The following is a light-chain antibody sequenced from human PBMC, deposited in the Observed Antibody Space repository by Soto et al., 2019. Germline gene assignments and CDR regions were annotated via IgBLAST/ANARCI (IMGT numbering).Light chain of an antibody. CDR3: QQYNNCPWT. J-gene: IGKJ1*01. V-gene: IGKV3-15*01. Sequence: IVMTQSPLTRSVSPGEKVTPSGGASQSVSSNLAWYQQKPGQAPRLLIYGASARATGFPARFSGSGSGTDFTLTISSLQSEDFAVYYCQQYNNCPWTFGQGTKVDIK. CDR1: QSVSSN. CDR2: GAS.